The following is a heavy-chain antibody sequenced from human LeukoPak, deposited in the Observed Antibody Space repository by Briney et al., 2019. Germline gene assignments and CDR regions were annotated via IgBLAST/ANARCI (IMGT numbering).Heavy chain of an antibody. CDR3: AKVSSGWYFNN. D-gene: IGHD6-19*01. V-gene: IGHV3-23*01. J-gene: IGHJ4*02. CDR1: GFTFSSYA. Sequence: GGSLRLSCAASGFTFSSYAMSWVRQAPGKELEWVSAISGSGGSTYYADSVKGRFTISRDNSKNTLYLQMNSLRAEDTAVYYCAKVSSGWYFNNWGQGTLVTVSS. CDR2: ISGSGGST.